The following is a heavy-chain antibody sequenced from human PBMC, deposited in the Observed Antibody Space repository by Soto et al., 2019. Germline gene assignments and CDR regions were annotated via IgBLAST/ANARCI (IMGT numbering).Heavy chain of an antibody. CDR1: GYTLTELS. CDR3: ATRYGSGSYYDY. J-gene: IGHJ4*02. D-gene: IGHD3-10*01. Sequence: GASVKVSCKVSGYTLTELSMHWVRQAPGKGLEWMGRFDREDGETIYAQKFQGRVTMTEDTSTDTAYIEPSSLRSEDTAVYYCATRYGSGSYYDYWGQGTLVTVSS. CDR2: FDREDGET. V-gene: IGHV1-24*01.